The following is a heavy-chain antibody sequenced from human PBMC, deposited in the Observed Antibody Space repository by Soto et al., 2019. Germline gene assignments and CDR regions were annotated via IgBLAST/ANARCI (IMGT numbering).Heavy chain of an antibody. CDR2: ITGSGVNR. Sequence: GGSLRLSCAASGFTFSSYAMSWVRQAPGKGLEWVSTITGSGVNRYHADSVQGRFTISRDNSKDTLYLQMNSLRAEDAAVYYCARHPSGYIGNLGYWGQGTLVTVSS. D-gene: IGHD5-12*01. CDR3: ARHPSGYIGNLGY. V-gene: IGHV3-23*01. J-gene: IGHJ4*02. CDR1: GFTFSSYA.